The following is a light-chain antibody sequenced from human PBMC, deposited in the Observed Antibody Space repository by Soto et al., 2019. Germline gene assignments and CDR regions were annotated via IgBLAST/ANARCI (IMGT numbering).Light chain of an antibody. CDR1: IIGSKS. V-gene: IGLV3-21*02. CDR3: QVWDSSSDHWV. Sequence: SYELTQPPSVSVAPGQTASITCGGNIIGSKSVHWYQQKSGQAPVLVVYDDSDRPSGIPERVSGSNSGNTATLTISRVEACDEADYYCQVWDSSSDHWVFGGGTKLTVL. J-gene: IGLJ3*02. CDR2: DDS.